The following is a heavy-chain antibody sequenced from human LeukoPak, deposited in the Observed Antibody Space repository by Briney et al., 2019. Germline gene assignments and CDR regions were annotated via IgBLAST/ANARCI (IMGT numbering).Heavy chain of an antibody. Sequence: GGSLRLSCAVSGFTFSSYSMNWVRQAPGKGLEWVSSISTTGSHIYFADSLRGRFTVSRDNAKNSVYLQLNSLRAEDTAVYYCARDWRHHVDYWGQGILVTVSS. CDR2: ISTTGSHI. J-gene: IGHJ4*02. CDR1: GFTFSSYS. D-gene: IGHD1-14*01. CDR3: ARDWRHHVDY. V-gene: IGHV3-21*01.